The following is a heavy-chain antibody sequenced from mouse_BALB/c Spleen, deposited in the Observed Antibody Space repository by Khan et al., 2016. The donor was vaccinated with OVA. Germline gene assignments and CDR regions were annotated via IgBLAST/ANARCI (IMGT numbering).Heavy chain of an antibody. CDR3: ARGYDFVAY. J-gene: IGHJ3*01. D-gene: IGHD2-14*01. Sequence: IQLVQSGPDLVKPGASVKISCKASGYSFTLYYMTWVKQSHGKSLEWIGRVNPNTGGSDYNQEFKGKAILTVDKSSNTAYMELHSLTSEDSAVYYCARGYDFVAYWGQGTLVTVSA. CDR2: VNPNTGGS. V-gene: IGHV1-26*01. CDR1: GYSFTLYY.